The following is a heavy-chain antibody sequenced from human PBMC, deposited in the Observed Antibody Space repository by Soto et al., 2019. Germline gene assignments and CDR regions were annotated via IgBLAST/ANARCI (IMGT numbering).Heavy chain of an antibody. V-gene: IGHV5-10-1*01. CDR3: ASYSSSSDWFDP. Sequence: PGESLKISCKGSGYSFTSYWISWVRQMPGKGLEWMGRIDPSDSYTNYSPSFQGHVTISADKSISTAYLQWSSLKAPDTAMYYCASYSSSSDWFDPWGQGTLVTVSS. CDR1: GYSFTSYW. D-gene: IGHD6-6*01. CDR2: IDPSDSYT. J-gene: IGHJ5*02.